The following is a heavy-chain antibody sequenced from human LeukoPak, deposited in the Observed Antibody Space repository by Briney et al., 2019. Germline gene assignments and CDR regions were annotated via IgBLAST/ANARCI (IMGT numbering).Heavy chain of an antibody. J-gene: IGHJ6*03. CDR2: ISSSGATR. D-gene: IGHD2-15*01. V-gene: IGHV3-48*03. Sequence: GGSLRLPCAASGFTFSSYEMNWVRQAPGKGLEWVSYISSSGATRYCADSVKGRFTMSRDNAKNSLYLLLNSLRAEDTAVYYCAREVVVAATRYMDVWGKGTTVTISS. CDR3: AREVVVAATRYMDV. CDR1: GFTFSSYE.